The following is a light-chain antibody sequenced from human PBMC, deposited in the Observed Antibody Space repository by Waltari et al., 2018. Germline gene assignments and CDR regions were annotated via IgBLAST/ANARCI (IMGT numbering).Light chain of an antibody. CDR2: SNN. V-gene: IGLV1-44*01. CDR1: RSTTGKNT. J-gene: IGLJ2*01. CDR3: AAWDDSLNGL. Sequence: QSVLTQPPSVSGAPGQRVTIYCYGSRSTTGKNTVNGYQQVPGTAPKRLIFSNNHRSSGVPDRFSGSKSGTSASLAISGLQSEDEADYFCAAWDDSLNGLFGGGTKLTVL.